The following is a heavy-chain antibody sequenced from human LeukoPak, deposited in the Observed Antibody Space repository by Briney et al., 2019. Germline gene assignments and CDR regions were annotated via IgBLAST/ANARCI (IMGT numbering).Heavy chain of an antibody. CDR3: ARVSTNDRRNAFDI. J-gene: IGHJ3*02. CDR1: GFTFSRHG. Sequence: GGSLRLSCAASGFTFSRHGMNWVRQAPGKGLEWVSYISSSSDTIYYADSVKGRFTISRDNAQNSLYLQLDSLRADDMAVYYCARVSTNDRRNAFDIWGQGTMVTVSS. CDR2: ISSSSDTI. D-gene: IGHD2-8*01. V-gene: IGHV3-48*01.